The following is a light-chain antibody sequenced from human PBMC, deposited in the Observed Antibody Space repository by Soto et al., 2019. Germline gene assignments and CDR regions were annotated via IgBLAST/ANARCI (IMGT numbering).Light chain of an antibody. Sequence: EVMLTQSPCTLSLSPGERAALSCRASQSVSTKFLAWYQQKPGQAPRLLIYAASNRATGIPDRFSGSGSGTDFTLTISSLQPDDFATYYCQQYDNYPLTFGGGTKVDIK. CDR2: AAS. CDR3: QQYDNYPLT. CDR1: QSVSTKF. J-gene: IGKJ4*01. V-gene: IGKV3-20*01.